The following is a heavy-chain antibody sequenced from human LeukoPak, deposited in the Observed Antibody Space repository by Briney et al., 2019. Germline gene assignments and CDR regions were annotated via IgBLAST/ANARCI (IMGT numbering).Heavy chain of an antibody. V-gene: IGHV4-34*01. CDR3: ARVVSTQQLVRAYYYYYYGMDV. J-gene: IGHJ6*02. Sequence: SETLSLTCAVYGGSFSGYYWSWIRQPPGKGLEWIGEINHSGSTNYNPSLKSRVTISVDTSKNQFSLKLSSVTAADTAVYYCARVVSTQQLVRAYYYYYYGMDVWGQGTTVTVSS. CDR2: INHSGST. CDR1: GGSFSGYY. D-gene: IGHD6-13*01.